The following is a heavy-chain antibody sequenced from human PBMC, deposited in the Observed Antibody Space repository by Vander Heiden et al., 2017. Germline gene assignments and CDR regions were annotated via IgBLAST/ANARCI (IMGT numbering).Heavy chain of an antibody. D-gene: IGHD2-21*01. J-gene: IGHJ5*02. V-gene: IGHV3-23*01. CDR3: AKDRWGGEGGVVMA. Sequence: EVQLLESGGGLVQPGGSLRLSCAASGLTFSSYAMSWVRQATGKGLEWGSAMSGSGGSTYYADSGKGRFTISRDNSKNTLYLQMNSLRAEDTAVYYCAKDRWGGEGGVVMAWGQGTLVTVSS. CDR1: GLTFSSYA. CDR2: MSGSGGST.